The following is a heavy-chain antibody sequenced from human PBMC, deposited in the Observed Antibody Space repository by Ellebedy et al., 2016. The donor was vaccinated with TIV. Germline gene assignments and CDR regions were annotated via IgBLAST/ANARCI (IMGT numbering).Heavy chain of an antibody. D-gene: IGHD3-22*01. Sequence: MPSETLSLTCSVSGGSISGYYWNWIRQPAGKGLEWIGRMFPIGNTDYNPSLESRVTMSVDTSQNHFSLRLRSVTAADTAMYYCARDRGGFYDSGGSFDYWGQGTLLTVSS. CDR3: ARDRGGFYDSGGSFDY. CDR2: MFPIGNT. J-gene: IGHJ4*02. CDR1: GGSISGYY. V-gene: IGHV4-4*07.